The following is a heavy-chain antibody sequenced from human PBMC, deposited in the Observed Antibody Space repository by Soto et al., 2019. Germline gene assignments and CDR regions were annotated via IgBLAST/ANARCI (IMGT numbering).Heavy chain of an antibody. CDR3: ARLGEVAALYYYGMDV. Sequence: GESLKISCXGSGYSFTSYWIGWVRQMPGKGLEWMGIIYPGDSDTRYSPSFQGQVTISADKSISTAYLQWSSLKASDTAMYYCARLGEVAALYYYGMDVWGQGTTVTVS. J-gene: IGHJ6*02. V-gene: IGHV5-51*01. CDR2: IYPGDSDT. D-gene: IGHD6-6*01. CDR1: GYSFTSYW.